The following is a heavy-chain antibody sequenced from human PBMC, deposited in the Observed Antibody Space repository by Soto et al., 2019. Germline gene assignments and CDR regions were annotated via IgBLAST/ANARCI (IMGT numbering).Heavy chain of an antibody. V-gene: IGHV1-2*02. CDR3: ARDLAKGGGSAGFDY. J-gene: IGHJ4*02. CDR1: GYTFTVYY. Sequence: QVQLVQSGAEVKKPGASVNVSCKASGYTFTVYYMHWVRQAPGQGREWMGWINPKSGGTMYPQKFQGRVTMTWDTSISTAYMALTRLRSDDTAVYYCARDLAKGGGSAGFDYLGQGTLGTVSS. CDR2: INPKSGGT. D-gene: IGHD1-26*01.